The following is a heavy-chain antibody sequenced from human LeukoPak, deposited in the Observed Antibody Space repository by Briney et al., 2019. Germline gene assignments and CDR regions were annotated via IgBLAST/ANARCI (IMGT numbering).Heavy chain of an antibody. Sequence: SGGSLRLSCAASGFTFSSYGMNWVRQAPGKGLEWVSYITSSTTIFYADSVKGRFTISRDNAKDSLYLQMSSLRDEDTAMYYCAKGYGSGSYTPFDYWGQGTLVTVSS. V-gene: IGHV3-48*02. CDR3: AKGYGSGSYTPFDY. D-gene: IGHD3-10*01. CDR1: GFTFSSYG. J-gene: IGHJ4*02. CDR2: ITSSTTI.